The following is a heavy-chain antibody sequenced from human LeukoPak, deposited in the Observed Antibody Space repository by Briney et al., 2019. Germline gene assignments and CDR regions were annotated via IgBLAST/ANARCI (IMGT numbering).Heavy chain of an antibody. V-gene: IGHV4-38-2*01. D-gene: IGHD3-16*01. CDR2: IYHSGST. Sequence: SETLSLTCAVSGYSISSGYYWGWIRQPPGKGLEWIGSIYHSGSTFYTPSLKSRVTISVDTSKNQFSLKLTSVTAADTAVYYCARGGGRSPGLSPWGQGTLVTVSS. CDR3: ARGGGRSPGLSP. CDR1: GYSISSGYY. J-gene: IGHJ5*02.